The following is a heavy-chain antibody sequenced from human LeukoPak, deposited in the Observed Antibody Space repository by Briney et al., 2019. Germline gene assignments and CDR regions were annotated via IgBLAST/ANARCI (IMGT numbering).Heavy chain of an antibody. D-gene: IGHD6-19*01. CDR3: ARATTAVAGTFGYYYYGMDV. J-gene: IGHJ6*02. CDR1: GFTFSSYW. CDR2: IKQDGSEK. Sequence: GGSLRLSCAASGFTFSSYWMSWVRQAPGKELEWVANIKQDGSEKYYVDSVKGRFTISRDNAKNSLYLQMNSLRAEDTAVYYCARATTAVAGTFGYYYYGMDVWGQGTTVTVSS. V-gene: IGHV3-7*01.